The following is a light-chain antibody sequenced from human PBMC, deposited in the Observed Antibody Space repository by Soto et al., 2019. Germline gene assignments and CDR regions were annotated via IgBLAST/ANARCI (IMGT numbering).Light chain of an antibody. V-gene: IGKV1-39*01. Sequence: DIQMTQSPSSLSASVGDRVTITCRASQSISSYLHWYQQKPGKAPKLLIYAASSLQSGVPSRFSGSGSGTEFTLTINNLQPEDFATYYCQQSYSAPPWTFGQGTKVDIK. CDR2: AAS. J-gene: IGKJ1*01. CDR3: QQSYSAPPWT. CDR1: QSISSY.